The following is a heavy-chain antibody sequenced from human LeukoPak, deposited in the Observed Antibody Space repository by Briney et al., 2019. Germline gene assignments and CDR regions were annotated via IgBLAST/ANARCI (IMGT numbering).Heavy chain of an antibody. CDR1: GFTFSDYY. D-gene: IGHD3-22*01. CDR2: ISSSSSYT. CDR3: ARDQRDYYDSSGNGYFQH. J-gene: IGHJ1*01. Sequence: GGSLRLSCAASGFTFSDYYMSWLRQAPGKGLEGVSYISSSSSYTNYADSVKGRFTISRDNAKNSLYLQMNSLRAEDTAVYYCARDQRDYYDSSGNGYFQHWGQGTLVTVSS. V-gene: IGHV3-11*06.